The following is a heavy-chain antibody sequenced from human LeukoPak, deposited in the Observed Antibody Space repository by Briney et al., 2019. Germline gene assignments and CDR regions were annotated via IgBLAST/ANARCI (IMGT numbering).Heavy chain of an antibody. V-gene: IGHV4-59*08. CDR1: GGSISSYY. Sequence: PSETLSLTCTVSGGSISSYYWSWIRQPPGKGLEWIGYIYYSGSTNYNPSLKSRVTISVDTSKNQFSLKLSSVTAADTAVYYCARLRVAAACSYFDYWGQGTLVTVSS. J-gene: IGHJ4*02. CDR2: IYYSGST. D-gene: IGHD6-13*01. CDR3: ARLRVAAACSYFDY.